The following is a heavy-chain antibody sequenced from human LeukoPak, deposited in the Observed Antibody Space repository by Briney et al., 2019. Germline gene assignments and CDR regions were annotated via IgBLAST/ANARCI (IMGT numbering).Heavy chain of an antibody. Sequence: SQTLSLTCTVSGGSVSSGGYYWSWIRQHPGKGLEWIGYIYYSGSTYYNPSLKSRVTISVDTSKNQFSLKLSSVTAADTAVYYYARDCSRTSCLDYWGQGTLVTVSS. CDR2: IYYSGST. CDR3: ARDCSRTSCLDY. V-gene: IGHV4-31*03. J-gene: IGHJ4*02. D-gene: IGHD2-2*01. CDR1: GGSVSSGGYY.